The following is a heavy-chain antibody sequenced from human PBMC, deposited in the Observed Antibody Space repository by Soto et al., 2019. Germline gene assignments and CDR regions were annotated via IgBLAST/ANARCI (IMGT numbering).Heavy chain of an antibody. CDR2: IFYSGST. Sequence: PSETLSLTCDVSGGSISSGGYSWGWIRQPPGKGLEWIGSIFYSGSTYYNPSLKSRVTISVDTSKNQFSLKLSSVAAADTAVYYCARHVDSSGYSPLDYWGQGTLVTVSS. D-gene: IGHD3-22*01. CDR1: GGSISSGGYS. CDR3: ARHVDSSGYSPLDY. J-gene: IGHJ4*02. V-gene: IGHV4-39*01.